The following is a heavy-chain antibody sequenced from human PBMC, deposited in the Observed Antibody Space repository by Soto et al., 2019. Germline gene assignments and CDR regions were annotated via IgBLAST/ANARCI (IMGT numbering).Heavy chain of an antibody. D-gene: IGHD3-3*01. CDR2: INPATGAA. CDR3: ARGGGVGVAGSAAFDM. CDR1: GYPVTAYY. V-gene: IGHV1-2*02. J-gene: IGHJ3*02. Sequence: QLHLVQSGAVVKKPGASVTVSCSASGYPVTAYYMHWVRQAPGRGLEWMGGINPATGAAKYTQTFPGRVNMTRETSTSTVFMDLSGLTSEHTAVFYCARGGGVGVAGSAAFDMWGQGTLVTVSS.